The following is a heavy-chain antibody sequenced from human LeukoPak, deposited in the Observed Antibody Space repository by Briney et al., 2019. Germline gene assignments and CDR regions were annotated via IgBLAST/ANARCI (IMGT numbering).Heavy chain of an antibody. D-gene: IGHD3-22*01. CDR3: ARARDSSSLYSLVRARGGLDS. J-gene: IGHJ4*02. CDR1: GYTFINHA. Sequence: GASVKVSCKASGYTFINHAINWVRQAPGQGLEWMGRINTNTGNPTYARGFTGRFVFSLDTSVRTAFVQISSLKAEDTAVYYCARARDSSSLYSLVRARGGLDSWGQGTLVTVSS. V-gene: IGHV7-4-1*02. CDR2: INTNTGNP.